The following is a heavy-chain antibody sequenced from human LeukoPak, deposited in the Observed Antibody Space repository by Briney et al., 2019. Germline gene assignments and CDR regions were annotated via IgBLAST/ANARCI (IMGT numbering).Heavy chain of an antibody. V-gene: IGHV4-61*02. CDR2: IYTSGST. J-gene: IGHJ5*02. D-gene: IGHD3-10*01. Sequence: SETLSLTCTVSGGSISSGSYYWSWIRQPAGKGLEWIGRIYTSGSTNYNPSLQSRVSVSVDTSKNQFSLKLTSVTAADTAVYYCVRGPYGSGISNWFDPWGQGTLVIVSS. CDR3: VRGPYGSGISNWFDP. CDR1: GGSISSGSYY.